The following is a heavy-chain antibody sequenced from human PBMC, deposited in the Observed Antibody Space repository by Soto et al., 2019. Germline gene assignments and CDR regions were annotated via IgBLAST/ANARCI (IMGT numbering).Heavy chain of an antibody. V-gene: IGHV2-5*02. J-gene: IGHJ4*02. D-gene: IGHD3-10*01. CDR2: IYWDDDE. CDR3: XXXXXXXGXYSFDY. Sequence: QITLKESGPTLVKPTQTLTLTCTFSGFSLTTSEVGVGWIRQPPGKALEWLALIYWDDDERYNPSLENRLIXXXXXXXXXXXXXXXXXXXXXXXXXXXXXXXXXXGXYSFDYWGQGTLX. CDR1: GFSLTTSEVG.